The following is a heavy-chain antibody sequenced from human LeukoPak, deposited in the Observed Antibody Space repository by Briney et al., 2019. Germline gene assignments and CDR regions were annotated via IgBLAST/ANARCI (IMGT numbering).Heavy chain of an antibody. J-gene: IGHJ6*03. CDR2: IRHDGSNK. CDR1: GFTFSSYG. D-gene: IGHD3-22*01. V-gene: IGHV3-30*02. CDR3: AKGSKPVVITRDHYMAV. Sequence: GGSLTLSCAASGFTFSSYGMHWVRHAPGKGLECVAFIRHDGSNKYYADSVTGRFTISRDNSKDTLYLQMNSLRAGDTAVYYCAKGSKPVVITRDHYMAVWGKGTTVTISS.